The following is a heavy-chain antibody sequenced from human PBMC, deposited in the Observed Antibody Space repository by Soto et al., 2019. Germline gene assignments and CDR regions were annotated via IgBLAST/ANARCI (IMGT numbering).Heavy chain of an antibody. V-gene: IGHV4-34*01. Sequence: SETLSLTCAVYGGSFSGYYWTWIRQPPGTGLEWIGEINHSGSTNYNPSLKSRVTISVDTSKNQFSLYLQMNSLRVEDAAVYYCAKGVDSSNWYPGYFDYWGQGTLVTVSS. CDR2: INHSGST. D-gene: IGHD6-13*01. CDR1: GGSFSGYY. J-gene: IGHJ4*02. CDR3: AKGVDSSNWYPGYFDY.